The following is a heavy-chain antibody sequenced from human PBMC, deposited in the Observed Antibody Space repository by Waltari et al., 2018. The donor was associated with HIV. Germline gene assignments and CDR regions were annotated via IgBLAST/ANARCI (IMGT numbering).Heavy chain of an antibody. J-gene: IGHJ4*02. CDR2: IYYSGST. CDR1: GGSIRSSSYY. CDR3: ARQRYYYDSSGYYLDY. D-gene: IGHD3-22*01. V-gene: IGHV4-39*01. Sequence: QLQLQESGPGLVKPSETLSLTCTVSGGSIRSSSYYWGWIRQPPGKGLEWIGSIYYSGSTYYNPSLKSRVTISVDTSKNQFSLKLSSVTAADTAVYYCARQRYYYDSSGYYLDYWGQGTLVTVSS.